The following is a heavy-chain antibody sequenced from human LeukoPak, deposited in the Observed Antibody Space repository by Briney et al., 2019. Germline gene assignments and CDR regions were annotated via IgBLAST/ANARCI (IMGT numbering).Heavy chain of an antibody. CDR1: GGSISSSSYY. D-gene: IGHD3-3*01. J-gene: IGHJ4*02. CDR3: ARDRERLLPRPIEY. CDR2: IYYSGST. V-gene: IGHV4-39*07. Sequence: SETLSLTCTVSGGSISSSSYYWGWIRQPPGKGLEWIGSIYYSGSTYYNPSLKSRVTISVDTSKNQFSLKLSSVTAADTAVYYCARDRERLLPRPIEYWGQGTLVTVSS.